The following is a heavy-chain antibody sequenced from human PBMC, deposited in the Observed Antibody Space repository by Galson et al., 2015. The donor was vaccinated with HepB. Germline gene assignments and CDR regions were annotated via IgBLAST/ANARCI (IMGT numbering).Heavy chain of an antibody. V-gene: IGHV1-69*04. CDR3: ARDYRVEYVRQQLEGKGGHWFDP. D-gene: IGHD6-13*01. J-gene: IGHJ5*02. Sequence: SVKVSCKASGGTFSSYAISWVRQAPGQGLEWMGRIIPILGIANYAQKFQGRVTITADKSTSTAYMELSSLRSEDTAVYYCARDYRVEYVRQQLEGKGGHWFDPWGQGTLVTVSS. CDR1: GGTFSSYA. CDR2: IIPILGIA.